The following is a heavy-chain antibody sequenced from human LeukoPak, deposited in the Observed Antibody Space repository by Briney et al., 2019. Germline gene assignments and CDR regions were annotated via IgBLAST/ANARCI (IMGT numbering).Heavy chain of an antibody. CDR2: IYYSGST. V-gene: IGHV4-39*01. J-gene: IGHJ6*03. CDR3: ASFYCSGGSCYQYYYYYYMDV. D-gene: IGHD2-15*01. Sequence: SETLSLTCTVSGGSISSRSYYWGWIRQPPGKGLEWIGIIYYSGSTYSNPSLRSRVTISVDTSKNQFSLKLSSVTAADTAVYYCASFYCSGGSCYQYYYYYYMDVWGKGTTVTISS. CDR1: GGSISSRSYY.